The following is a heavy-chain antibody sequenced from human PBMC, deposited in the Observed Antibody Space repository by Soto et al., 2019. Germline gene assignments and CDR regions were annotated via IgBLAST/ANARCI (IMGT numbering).Heavy chain of an antibody. CDR2: IKQDGSEK. CDR3: ARVGYCSGGSCYRGKRGFAFDI. CDR1: GFTFSSYW. D-gene: IGHD2-15*01. J-gene: IGHJ3*02. Sequence: GGSLRLSCAASGFTFSSYWMSWVRQAPGKGLEWVANIKQDGSEKYYVDSVKGRFTISRDNAKNSLYLQMNSLRAEVTAVYYCARVGYCSGGSCYRGKRGFAFDIWGQGTMVTVSS. V-gene: IGHV3-7*01.